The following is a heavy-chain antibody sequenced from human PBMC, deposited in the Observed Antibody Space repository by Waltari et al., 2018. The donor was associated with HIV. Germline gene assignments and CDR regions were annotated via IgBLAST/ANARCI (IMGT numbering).Heavy chain of an antibody. D-gene: IGHD3-10*01. V-gene: IGHV3-7*04. CDR1: GFTFSSHW. CDR2: SKQGGSEK. Sequence: EVQLAESGGGLVQLGGSLTLSCAASGFTFSSHWMSWVRQAPGKGLEWVTSSKQGGSEKYYVDSVNGRFTISRDNAENSLYLQMNSLRAEDTAVYYCARGGFYGSGSKVNWGQGTLVTVSS. J-gene: IGHJ4*02. CDR3: ARGGFYGSGSKVN.